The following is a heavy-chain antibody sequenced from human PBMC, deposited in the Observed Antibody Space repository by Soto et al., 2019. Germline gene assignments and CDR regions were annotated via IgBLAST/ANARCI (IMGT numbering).Heavy chain of an antibody. J-gene: IGHJ6*02. D-gene: IGHD2-15*01. CDR2: IYWDDDK. CDR1: GFSLSTSGVG. Sequence: QITLKESGPTLVKPTQTLTLTCTFSGFSLSTSGVGVAWIRQPPGKALEWLALIYWDDDKRYRPSLESRLTSTKDTPKSLVVLTMTNMDSVDTATYYCAYLPCSGGSCYWFSFSGMDVWGQGTTVTVSS. CDR3: AYLPCSGGSCYWFSFSGMDV. V-gene: IGHV2-5*02.